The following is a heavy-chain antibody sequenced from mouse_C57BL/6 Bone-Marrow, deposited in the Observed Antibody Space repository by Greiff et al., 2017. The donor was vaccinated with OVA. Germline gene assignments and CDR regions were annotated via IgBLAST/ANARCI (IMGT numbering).Heavy chain of an antibody. Sequence: EVKLEESEGGLVQPGRSMKLSCTASGFTFSDYYMAWVRQVPDKGLEWVANINYNGSSTYYLDSLKSRFIISRENAMNIRYLQMDSLKSEDTSTYYCARDVFDSEGYDAMDYRGQGTSVTVSS. J-gene: IGHJ4*01. CDR1: GFTFSDYY. D-gene: IGHD2-4*01. CDR3: ARDVFDSEGYDAMDY. CDR2: INYNGSST. V-gene: IGHV5-16*01.